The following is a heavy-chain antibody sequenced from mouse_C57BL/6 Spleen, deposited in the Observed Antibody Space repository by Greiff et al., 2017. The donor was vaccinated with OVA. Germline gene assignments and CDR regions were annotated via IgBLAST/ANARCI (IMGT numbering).Heavy chain of an antibody. J-gene: IGHJ4*01. Sequence: EVQLVESGGDLVKPGGSLKLSCAASGFTFSSYGMSWVRQTPDKRLEWVATISSGGSYTYYPDSVKGRFTISRDNAKNTLYLQMSSLKSEDTAMYYCARGGGYYGSTPYAMDYWGQGTSVTVSS. CDR1: GFTFSSYG. CDR2: ISSGGSYT. CDR3: ARGGGYYGSTPYAMDY. D-gene: IGHD1-1*01. V-gene: IGHV5-6*01.